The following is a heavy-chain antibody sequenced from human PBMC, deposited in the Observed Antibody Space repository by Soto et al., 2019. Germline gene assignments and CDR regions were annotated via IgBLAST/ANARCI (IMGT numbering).Heavy chain of an antibody. Sequence: GGSLRLCCAVSGFMFEDYAMHCFRHAPGKALEWVSGINWNGVNKGYADSVQGRFTISRDNAKKSLYLQMNYLRPEDTALYFCAKDVDRVGELWGYFQNWGQGTVVTVSS. D-gene: IGHD3-16*01. CDR2: INWNGVNK. V-gene: IGHV3-9*01. CDR1: GFMFEDYA. CDR3: AKDVDRVGELWGYFQN. J-gene: IGHJ1*01.